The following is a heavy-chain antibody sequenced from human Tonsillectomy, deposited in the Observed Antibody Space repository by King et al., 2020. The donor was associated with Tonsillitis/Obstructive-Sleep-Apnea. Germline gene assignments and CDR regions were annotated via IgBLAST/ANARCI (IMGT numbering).Heavy chain of an antibody. Sequence: VQLVESGGGLIQPGGSLRLSCAASGFTVSSNYMSWVRQAPGKGLEWVSVIYSGGSTYYADSVKGRFTISRDNSKNTLYLQINSLRAEDTAVYYCARYYDFWSGYYYLDYWGQGTLVTVSS. CDR1: GFTVSSNY. CDR3: ARYYDFWSGYYYLDY. J-gene: IGHJ4*02. D-gene: IGHD3-3*01. CDR2: IYSGGST. V-gene: IGHV3-53*01.